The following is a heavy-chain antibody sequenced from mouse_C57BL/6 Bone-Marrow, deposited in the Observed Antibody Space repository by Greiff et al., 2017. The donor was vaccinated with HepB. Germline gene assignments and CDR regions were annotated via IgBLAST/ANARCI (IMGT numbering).Heavy chain of an antibody. CDR2: ISSGGSYT. V-gene: IGHV5-6*02. CDR3: ARRDRGRAWFAY. CDR1: GFTFSSYG. Sequence: VQVVESGGDLVKPGGSLKLSCAASGFTFSSYGMSWVRQTPDKRLEWVATISSGGSYTYYPDSVKGRFTISRDNAKNTLYLQMSSLKSEDTAMYYCARRDRGRAWFAYWGQGTLVTVSA. D-gene: IGHD1-1*01. J-gene: IGHJ3*01.